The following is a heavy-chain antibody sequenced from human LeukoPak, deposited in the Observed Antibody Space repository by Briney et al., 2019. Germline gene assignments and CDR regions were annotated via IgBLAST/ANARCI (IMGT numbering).Heavy chain of an antibody. V-gene: IGHV4-34*01. Sequence: PSETLSLTCAVYGGSFSGYYWSWIRQPPGKGLEWIGEINHSGSTNYNPSLKSRVTISVDTSKNQFSLKLSSVTAADTAVYYCARDPDYDILTGYYSRYYYYGMDVWGQGTTVTVSS. D-gene: IGHD3-9*01. J-gene: IGHJ6*02. CDR2: INHSGST. CDR3: ARDPDYDILTGYYSRYYYYGMDV. CDR1: GGSFSGYY.